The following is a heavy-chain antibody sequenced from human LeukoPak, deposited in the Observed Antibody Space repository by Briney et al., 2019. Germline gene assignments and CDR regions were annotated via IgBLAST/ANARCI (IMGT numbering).Heavy chain of an antibody. J-gene: IGHJ4*02. CDR1: GGSISSYY. V-gene: IGHV4-59*01. CDR3: ARDRLYGIVATGVFDY. CDR2: IYYSGST. Sequence: SETLSLTCTVSGGSISSYYWSWIRQPPGKGLEWIGYIYYSGSTNYNPSLKSRVTISVDTSKNQFSLKLSSVTAADTAVYYCARDRLYGIVATGVFDYWGQGTLVTVSS. D-gene: IGHD5-12*01.